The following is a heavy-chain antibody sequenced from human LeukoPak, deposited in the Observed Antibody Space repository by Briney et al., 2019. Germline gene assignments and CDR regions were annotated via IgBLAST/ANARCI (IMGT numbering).Heavy chain of an antibody. CDR3: ARETGDIVATVYYYYYMDV. J-gene: IGHJ6*03. CDR1: GFTFSSYE. V-gene: IGHV3-48*03. D-gene: IGHD5-12*01. CDR2: ISSSGSTI. Sequence: PGGSLRLSCAASGFTFSSYEMNWVRQAPGKGLEWVSYISSSGSTIYYADSVKGRFTISRDNAKNSLYLQMNSLRAEDTAVYYCARETGDIVATVYYYYYMDVWGKGTTVTISS.